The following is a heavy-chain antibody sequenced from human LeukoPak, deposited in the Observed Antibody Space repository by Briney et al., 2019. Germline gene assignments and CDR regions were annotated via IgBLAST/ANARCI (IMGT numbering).Heavy chain of an antibody. CDR3: ARVHQGVVGMDV. D-gene: IGHD2-15*01. J-gene: IGHJ6*02. CDR2: IYYSGST. Sequence: PSETLSLTCTVSGGSISSYYWSWIRQPPGKGLEWLGYIYYSGSTNYNPSLKSRVTISVDTSKNQFSLKLSSVTAADTAVYYCARVHQGVVGMDVWGQGTTVTVSS. CDR1: GGSISSYY. V-gene: IGHV4-59*01.